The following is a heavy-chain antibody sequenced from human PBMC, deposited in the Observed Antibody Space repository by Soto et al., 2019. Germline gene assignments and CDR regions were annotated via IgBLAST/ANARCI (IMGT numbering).Heavy chain of an antibody. CDR1: GFTFSSYA. Sequence: EVQLLESGGGLVQPGGSLRLSCAASGFTFSSYAMSWVRQAPGKGLEWVSAISGSGGSTYYADSVKGRFTISRDNSKNTLYLQMNSLRAEDTAVYYCAKGHLTYYFDSSGYYSPFDYWGQGTLVTVSS. D-gene: IGHD3-22*01. V-gene: IGHV3-23*01. CDR2: ISGSGGST. CDR3: AKGHLTYYFDSSGYYSPFDY. J-gene: IGHJ4*02.